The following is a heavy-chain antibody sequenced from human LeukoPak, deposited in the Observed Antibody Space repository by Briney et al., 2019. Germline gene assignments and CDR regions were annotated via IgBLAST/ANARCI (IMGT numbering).Heavy chain of an antibody. D-gene: IGHD3-10*01. Sequence: GGSLRLSCAASGFTFSTYGMHWVRQAPGKGLEWVSGISWNSGSIGYADSVKGRFTISRDNAKNSLYLQMNSLRAGDTALYYCAKAMVRGVIILWGQGTLVTVSS. CDR1: GFTFSTYG. CDR2: ISWNSGSI. V-gene: IGHV3-9*01. CDR3: AKAMVRGVIIL. J-gene: IGHJ4*02.